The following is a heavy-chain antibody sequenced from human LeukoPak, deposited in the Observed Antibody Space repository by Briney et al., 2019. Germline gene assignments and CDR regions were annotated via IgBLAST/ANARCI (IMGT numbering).Heavy chain of an antibody. CDR1: GFTFSSYG. CDR2: IRYDGSNK. Sequence: QTGGSLRLSCAASGFTFSSYGMHWVRQAPGKGLEWVAFIRYDGSNKYYADSVKGRFTISRDNSKNTLYLQMNSLRAEDTAVYYCAKASDYYDSSGYPTGGFDYWGQGTLVTVSS. CDR3: AKASDYYDSSGYPTGGFDY. J-gene: IGHJ4*02. V-gene: IGHV3-30*02. D-gene: IGHD3-22*01.